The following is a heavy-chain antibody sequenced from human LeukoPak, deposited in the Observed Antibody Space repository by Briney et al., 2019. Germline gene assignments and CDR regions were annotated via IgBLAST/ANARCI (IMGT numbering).Heavy chain of an antibody. CDR3: ARDREMATITYFDY. V-gene: IGHV3-48*01. D-gene: IGHD5-24*01. Sequence: GGSLRLSCEASGLTFSSYSMNWVRQAPGEGLEWISYISRLSGTINYADSVKGRFTISRDNSKNTLYLQMNSLRTEDTAVYYCARDREMATITYFDYWGQGTLVTVSS. CDR1: GLTFSSYS. CDR2: ISRLSGTI. J-gene: IGHJ4*02.